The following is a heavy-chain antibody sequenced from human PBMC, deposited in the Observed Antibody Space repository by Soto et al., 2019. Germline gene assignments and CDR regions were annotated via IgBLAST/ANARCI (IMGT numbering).Heavy chain of an antibody. D-gene: IGHD5-18*01. CDR3: ARDSYNFDD. CDR2: IYYSGST. Sequence: SETLSLTCTVSGGSIRSYYWSWIRQPPGKGLEWIGYIYYSGSTDYNPSLKSRVTISVDTSKNQFSLKLRSVTAADTAVYYCARDSYNFDDWGQGILVTVSS. J-gene: IGHJ4*02. V-gene: IGHV4-59*01. CDR1: GGSIRSYY.